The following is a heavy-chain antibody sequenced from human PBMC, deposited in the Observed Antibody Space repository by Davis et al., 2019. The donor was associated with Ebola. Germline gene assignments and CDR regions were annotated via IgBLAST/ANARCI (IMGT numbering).Heavy chain of an antibody. Sequence: ASVQVSCKASGYTFTSYGISWVRQAPGQGFEWRGWISANNGNTNYAQKLQGRGTMTTDTSTRTAYMERRSLRSDDTAGYDCARRGVGLIAAFDNWGQGTMVTVSS. V-gene: IGHV1-18*04. J-gene: IGHJ3*02. D-gene: IGHD2-21*01. CDR1: GYTFTSYG. CDR2: ISANNGNT. CDR3: ARRGVGLIAAFDN.